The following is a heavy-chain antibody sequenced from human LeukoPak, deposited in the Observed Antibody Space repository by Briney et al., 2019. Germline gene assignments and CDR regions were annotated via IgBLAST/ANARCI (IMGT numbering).Heavy chain of an antibody. V-gene: IGHV3-48*02. CDR2: ISSSSTI. J-gene: IGHJ4*02. Sequence: PGGSLRLSCAASGFTFSSYSMNWVRQAPGKGLEWVSYISSSSTIYYADSVKGRFTISRDNAKNSLYLQMNSLRDEDTAVYYCARASRGIVVVINRPFDYWGQGTLVTVSS. CDR3: ARASRGIVVVINRPFDY. D-gene: IGHD3-22*01. CDR1: GFTFSSYS.